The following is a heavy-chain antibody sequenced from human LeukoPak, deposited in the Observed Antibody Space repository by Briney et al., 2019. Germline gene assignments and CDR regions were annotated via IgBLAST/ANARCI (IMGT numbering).Heavy chain of an antibody. J-gene: IGHJ5*02. D-gene: IGHD2-2*01. V-gene: IGHV4-39*01. Sequence: SETLSLTCTVSGGSISSSSYYWGWIRQPPGKGLEWIGSIYYSGSTYYNPSLKSRVTISVDTSKNQFSLRLSSVTAADTAVYYCARSKAHLSTSWYGNWFDPWGQGTLVTVSS. CDR1: GGSISSSSYY. CDR3: ARSKAHLSTSWYGNWFDP. CDR2: IYYSGST.